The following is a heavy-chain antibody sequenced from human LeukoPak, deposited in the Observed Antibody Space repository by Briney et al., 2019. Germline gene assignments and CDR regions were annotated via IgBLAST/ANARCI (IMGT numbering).Heavy chain of an antibody. CDR2: IYWNDDK. V-gene: IGHV2-5*01. D-gene: IGHD2-2*01. CDR3: AHNGVYCSSTSCYDY. J-gene: IGHJ4*02. CDR1: GFSLSTSGVG. Sequence: SGPTLVNPTQTLTLTCTFSGFSLSTSGVGVGWSRQPPGKALEWLALIYWNDDKRYSPTLKSRLTITKDTSKNQVVLTMTNMDPVDTATYYCAHNGVYCSSTSCYDYWGQGTLVTVSS.